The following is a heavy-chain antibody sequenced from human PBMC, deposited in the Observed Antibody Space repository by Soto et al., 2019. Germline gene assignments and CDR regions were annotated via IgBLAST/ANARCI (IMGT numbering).Heavy chain of an antibody. Sequence: QVQLVQSGAEVKKPGSSVKVSCKASGGTFSSYAISWVRQAPGQGLEWMGGIIPIFGTANYAQKFQGRVTITADESTSTAYMELSSLRSEDTAVYYCARGGSGGYSSSWYYYGMDVWCQGTTVTVSS. CDR2: IIPIFGTA. CDR1: GGTFSSYA. D-gene: IGHD6-13*01. CDR3: ARGGSGGYSSSWYYYGMDV. V-gene: IGHV1-69*01. J-gene: IGHJ6*02.